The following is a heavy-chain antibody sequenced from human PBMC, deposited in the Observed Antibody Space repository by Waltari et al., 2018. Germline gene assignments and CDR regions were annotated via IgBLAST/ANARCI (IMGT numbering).Heavy chain of an antibody. J-gene: IGHJ6*02. CDR1: GSSFTSYG. CDR3: ARDQSREGYKRVLDV. D-gene: IGHD5-12*01. Sequence: QVQFVQSGAAVKKPGASVKVSCKASGSSFTSYGMHWGRQAPGQRLAWMGGINVGNGNAKYSEKLQGRVTITRDTAATTAYMELSSLRSEDTAVYYCARDQSREGYKRVLDVWGQGTTVTVSS. V-gene: IGHV1-3*01. CDR2: INVGNGNA.